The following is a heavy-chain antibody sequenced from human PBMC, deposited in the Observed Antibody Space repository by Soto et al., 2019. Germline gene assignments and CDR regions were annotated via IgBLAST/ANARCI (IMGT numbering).Heavy chain of an antibody. J-gene: IGHJ3*02. Sequence: ASVKVSCKDSGYTITSYGISWVRQAPGQGLEGMGWISAYNGNTNYAQKLQGRVTMTTDTSTSTAYMELRSLRYDDTAVYYCARDNSQGYTLYYDFWSGYTRDAFDIWGQGTMVTVSS. CDR3: ARDNSQGYTLYYDFWSGYTRDAFDI. CDR1: GYTITSYG. D-gene: IGHD3-3*01. V-gene: IGHV1-18*01. CDR2: ISAYNGNT.